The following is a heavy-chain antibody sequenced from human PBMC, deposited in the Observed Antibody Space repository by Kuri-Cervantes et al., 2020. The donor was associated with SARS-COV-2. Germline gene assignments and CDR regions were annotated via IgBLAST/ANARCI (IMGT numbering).Heavy chain of an antibody. V-gene: IGHV5-10-1*01. Sequence: KVSCKGSGYSFTSYWISWVRQMPGKGLEWMGRIDPSDSYTNYSPSFQGHVTISADKSISTAYLQWSSLKASDTAMYYCASPSDSSNSFDHWGQGTLVTVPQ. J-gene: IGHJ5*02. CDR1: GYSFTSYW. CDR3: ASPSDSSNSFDH. D-gene: IGHD2-2*01. CDR2: IDPSDSYT.